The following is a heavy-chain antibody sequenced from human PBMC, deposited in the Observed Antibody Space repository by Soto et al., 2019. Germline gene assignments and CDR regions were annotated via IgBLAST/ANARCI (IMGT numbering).Heavy chain of an antibody. J-gene: IGHJ4*02. CDR2: ISGSTSGT. V-gene: IGHV3-23*01. CDR3: AKDRGFSDPGGY. CDR1: GFACSSYA. Sequence: EVQLLESGGGLVQPGGSLRLSCADSGFACSSYAMSWCRLAPGKGQEWVSRISGSTSGTYYEDAVKGRFTISRDNSNNALYLQMNRLRDEDTAVYYCAKDRGFSDPGGYWGQGALVSVAS. D-gene: IGHD2-15*01.